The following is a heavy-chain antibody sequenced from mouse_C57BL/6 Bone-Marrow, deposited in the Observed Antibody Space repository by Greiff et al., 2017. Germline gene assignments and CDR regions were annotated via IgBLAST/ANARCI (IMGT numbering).Heavy chain of an antibody. V-gene: IGHV14-4*01. Sequence: EVQLQQSGAELVRPGASVKLSCTASGFNITDDYMHWVKQRPEQGLEWTGWIDPENGDTEYASKFKGKATITADTSSNTAYLQLSSLTSEDTAVYDSTCNYVDYWGQGTTLTVSA. CDR3: TCNYVDY. J-gene: IGHJ2*01. CDR1: GFNITDDY. CDR2: IDPENGDT.